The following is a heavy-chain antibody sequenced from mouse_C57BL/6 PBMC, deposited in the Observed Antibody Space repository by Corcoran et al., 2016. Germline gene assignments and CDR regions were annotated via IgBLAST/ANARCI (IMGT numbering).Heavy chain of an antibody. CDR1: GYTFTTYG. V-gene: IGHV9-3*01. D-gene: IGHD1-1*01. J-gene: IGHJ3*01. Sequence: QIQLVQSGPELKKPGETVKISCKASGYTFTTYGMSWEKQAPGKGLKWMGWINAYSGVPTYADDFKGRFAFSLETSASTAYLQINNLKNEDTATYFCASYYEVLRTGFAYWGQGTLVTVSA. CDR2: INAYSGVP. CDR3: ASYYEVLRTGFAY.